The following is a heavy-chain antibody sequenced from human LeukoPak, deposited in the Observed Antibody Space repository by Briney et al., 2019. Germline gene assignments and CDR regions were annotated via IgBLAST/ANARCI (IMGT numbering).Heavy chain of an antibody. Sequence: SETLSLTCTVSGGSISSGGNYWSWIRQHPGKGLEWIGYISYSGTTYYNPSLKSRVTISVDPSKNQFSLKLNSVTAADTAVYYYARVPGWFGELAEYYFDNWGQGTLVTVSS. J-gene: IGHJ4*02. CDR2: ISYSGTT. V-gene: IGHV4-31*03. CDR1: GGSISSGGNY. CDR3: ARVPGWFGELAEYYFDN. D-gene: IGHD3-10*01.